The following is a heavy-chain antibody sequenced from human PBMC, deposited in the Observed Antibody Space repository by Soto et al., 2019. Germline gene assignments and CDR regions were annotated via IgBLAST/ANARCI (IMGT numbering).Heavy chain of an antibody. CDR1: VFTLVEYR. CDR2: ISSSRSFI. J-gene: IGHJ4*02. CDR3: AKGLQDFDH. V-gene: IGHV3-21*01. Sequence: LRIPCAACVFTLVEYRVNWLRQAPGKGLEWVSSISSSRSFIYYSYSVKGRFTISRDNDRNSLYLQMTSLRGEDTDVYYCAKGLQDFDHWGQGTPVTVSS.